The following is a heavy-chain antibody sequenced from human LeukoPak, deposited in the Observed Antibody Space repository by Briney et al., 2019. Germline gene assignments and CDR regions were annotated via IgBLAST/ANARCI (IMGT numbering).Heavy chain of an antibody. CDR1: GYTFTSYG. J-gene: IGHJ4*02. V-gene: IGHV1-8*02. Sequence: ASVKVSCKASGYTFTSYGISWVRQAPGQGLEWMGWMNPNSGNTGYAQKFQGRVTMTRNTSISTAYMELSSLRSEDTAVYYCARGRGSGSYYRIPNFDYWGQGTLVTVSS. D-gene: IGHD3-10*01. CDR2: MNPNSGNT. CDR3: ARGRGSGSYYRIPNFDY.